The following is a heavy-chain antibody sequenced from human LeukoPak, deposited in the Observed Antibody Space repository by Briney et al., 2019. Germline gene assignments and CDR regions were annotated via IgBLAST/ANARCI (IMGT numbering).Heavy chain of an antibody. Sequence: SETLSLTCTVSGGSISTNNWWSWVRQPPGKGLEWIGEIYHTGSTNYSPSLRSRVTMSIDKSNNQFSLNLNSVTAADTAVYYCAKSGDYLWDYWGQGTLVTVSS. CDR3: AKSGDYLWDY. V-gene: IGHV4-4*02. J-gene: IGHJ4*02. D-gene: IGHD3-16*01. CDR2: IYHTGST. CDR1: GGSISTNNW.